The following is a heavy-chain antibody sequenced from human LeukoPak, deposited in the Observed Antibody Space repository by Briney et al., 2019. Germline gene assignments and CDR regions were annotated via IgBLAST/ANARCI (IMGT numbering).Heavy chain of an antibody. D-gene: IGHD5-24*01. CDR1: GGSISSSNW. Sequence: ETLSLTCAVSGGSISSSNWWSWVRQPPGKGLEWIGEIYHSGSTNYNPSLKSRVTISVDKSKNQFSLKLSSVTATDTAVYYCARDRMATPGFDYWGQGTLVTVSS. CDR2: IYHSGST. CDR3: ARDRMATPGFDY. V-gene: IGHV4-4*02. J-gene: IGHJ4*02.